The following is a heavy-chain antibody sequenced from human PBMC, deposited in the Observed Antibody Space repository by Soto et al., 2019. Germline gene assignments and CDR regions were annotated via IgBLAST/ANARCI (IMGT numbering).Heavy chain of an antibody. CDR1: GVSINRGDYY. CDR3: ASSSLYGMDV. J-gene: IGHJ6*02. Sequence: QVRLQESGPKLVRPSQTLSLTCSVSGVSINRGDYYWSWIRQSPGRGLEWIGSIYYNGDTNYNPSLGSRVTMSVDTSKNQFSLKVGSVTAADTAVYYCASSSLYGMDVWGQGTTVTVSS. CDR2: IYYNGDT. V-gene: IGHV4-30-4*01.